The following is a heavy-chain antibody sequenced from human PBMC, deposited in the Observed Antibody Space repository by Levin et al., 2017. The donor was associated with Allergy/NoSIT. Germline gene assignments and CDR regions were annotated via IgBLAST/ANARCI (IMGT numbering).Heavy chain of an antibody. J-gene: IGHJ4*02. V-gene: IGHV3-23*01. CDR2: ISDSGGST. CDR1: GVTFSNYA. CDR3: AKGLGESYPSSRMADS. Sequence: GESLKISCAASGVTFSNYAMSWVRQTPGKGLEWVSIISDSGGSTYYADSVKGRFTISRDNSKNTLFLQMNNLRAEDTAVYYCAKGLGESYPSSRMADSWGQGTLVTVSS. D-gene: IGHD1-26*01.